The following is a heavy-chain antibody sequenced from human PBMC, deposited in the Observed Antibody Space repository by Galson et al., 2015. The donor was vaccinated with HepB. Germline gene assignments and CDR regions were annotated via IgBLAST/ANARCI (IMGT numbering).Heavy chain of an antibody. D-gene: IGHD2-21*02. V-gene: IGHV3-21*01. CDR1: GFTFSSYS. J-gene: IGHJ4*02. Sequence: SLRLSCAASGFTFSSYSMNWVRQAPGKGLEWVSSISSSSSYIYYADSVKGRLTISRDNAKNSLYLQMNSLRAEDTAVYYCARDFLAYCGGDCYSVSNYWGQGTLVPVSS. CDR2: ISSSSSYI. CDR3: ARDFLAYCGGDCYSVSNY.